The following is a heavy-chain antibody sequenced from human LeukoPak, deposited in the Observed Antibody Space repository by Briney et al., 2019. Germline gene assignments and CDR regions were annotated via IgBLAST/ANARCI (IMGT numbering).Heavy chain of an antibody. J-gene: IGHJ4*02. CDR1: GGSISSSSYY. CDR3: ARRTLWFGEFHIDY. D-gene: IGHD3-10*01. CDR2: IYHSGST. V-gene: IGHV4-39*07. Sequence: SETLSLTCTVSGGSISSSSYYWGWIRQPPGKGLEWIGSIYHSGSTNYNPSLKSRVTISVDKSKNQFSLKLSSVTAADTAVYYCARRTLWFGEFHIDYWGQGTLVTVSS.